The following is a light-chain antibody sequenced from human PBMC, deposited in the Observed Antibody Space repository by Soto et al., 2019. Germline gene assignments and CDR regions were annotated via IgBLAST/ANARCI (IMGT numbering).Light chain of an antibody. CDR2: GAS. J-gene: IGKJ2*01. Sequence: EIVMTQSPATLSVSPGERATLSCRASQSVSSNLAWYQQKPGQAPRLLIYGASTTATGIPAMFSGSGSGTEVTLTISRLQSEDFAVYYCQQYNNWPPYTFGQGTKLEIK. CDR3: QQYNNWPPYT. CDR1: QSVSSN. V-gene: IGKV3-15*01.